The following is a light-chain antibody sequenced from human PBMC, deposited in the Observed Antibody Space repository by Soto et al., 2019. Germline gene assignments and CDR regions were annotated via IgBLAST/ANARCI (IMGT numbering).Light chain of an antibody. CDR2: GVS. V-gene: IGKV3-15*01. CDR3: QQYNNWPIT. J-gene: IGKJ5*01. Sequence: EIVMTQSPATLSVSPGERATLSCRASQNILSNLAWYQQKPGQAPRLLIYGVSTRATGIPARFSGSGSGTEFTLTIGSLQSDDFEIYYCQQYNNWPITFGQGTRLEIK. CDR1: QNILSN.